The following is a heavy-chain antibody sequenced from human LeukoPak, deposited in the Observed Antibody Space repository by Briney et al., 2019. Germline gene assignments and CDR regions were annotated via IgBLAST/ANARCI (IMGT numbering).Heavy chain of an antibody. CDR1: GYSISSGYY. CDR2: MYHSEST. CDR3: ARHGDLKHTYYDFWSGYYINY. J-gene: IGHJ4*02. Sequence: SETLSLTCAVSGYSISSGYYWGWIRQPPGKGLERIGSMYHSESTYYNPSLKSRVTISVDTSKNQFSLKLSSVTAADTAVYYCARHGDLKHTYYDFWSGYYINYWGQGNLVTVSS. V-gene: IGHV4-38-2*01. D-gene: IGHD3-3*01.